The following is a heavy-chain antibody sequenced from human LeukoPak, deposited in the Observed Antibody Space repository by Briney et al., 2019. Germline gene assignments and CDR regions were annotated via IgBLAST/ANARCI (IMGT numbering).Heavy chain of an antibody. Sequence: PGTSLRLSCADSGLTFRSSAMHWVRQAPGKGLEWVAVVSFDGSNERYADSVRGRFTISRDNSKNTLYLQMNSLRGEDTAVYYCAREGRGEIDHWGQGTLVSVSA. CDR3: AREGRGEIDH. CDR1: GLTFRSSA. V-gene: IGHV3-30-3*01. CDR2: VSFDGSNE. D-gene: IGHD2-21*01. J-gene: IGHJ4*02.